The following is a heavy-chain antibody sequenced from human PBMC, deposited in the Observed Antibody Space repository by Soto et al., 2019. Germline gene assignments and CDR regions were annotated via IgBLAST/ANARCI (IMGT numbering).Heavy chain of an antibody. J-gene: IGHJ6*02. CDR1: GCSVTSSDYY. CDR2: MFYSGLT. D-gene: IGHD2-15*01. CDR3: APLSVSLSGPYGIHV. V-gene: IGHV4-39*01. Sequence: SETLSLTCCVSGCSVTSSDYYWAWIRQPPGKGLEWIGSMFYSGLTYYNPSLKSRVTLSVDTSKNQFSVRLNSVTAADTAVYYCAPLSVSLSGPYGIHVWGQGTTVTVSS.